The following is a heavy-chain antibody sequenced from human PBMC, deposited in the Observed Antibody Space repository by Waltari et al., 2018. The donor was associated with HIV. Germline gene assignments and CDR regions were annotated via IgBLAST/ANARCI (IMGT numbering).Heavy chain of an antibody. D-gene: IGHD5-18*01. V-gene: IGHV3-48*03. CDR2: ISNDGNTI. CDR3: ASENKYGYSFDH. Sequence: QLVESGGGLVQPGGSLRLSCAASEFTFNTYEMNWVRQAPGKGLEWVSYISNDGNTIYYADFVEGRFTISRDSARKSLYLQMNDLRVEDTAVYYCASENKYGYSFDHWGQGTLVTVSS. CDR1: EFTFNTYE. J-gene: IGHJ4*02.